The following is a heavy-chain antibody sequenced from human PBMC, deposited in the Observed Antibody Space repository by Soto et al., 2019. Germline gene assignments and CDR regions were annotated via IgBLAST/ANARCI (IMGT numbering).Heavy chain of an antibody. CDR1: GGSFSGYY. CDR3: ARESHDILTGPPWVWYFDL. Sequence: QVQLQQWGAGPLRPLETLSLTCGVSGGSFSGYYWAWIRQSPGKGLEWIGEINDRGSINYNPSLKSQGSISVDTSKNHYSLNLRSVTAADTAVYDCARESHDILTGPPWVWYFDLWGRGTLVTVSS. D-gene: IGHD3-9*01. CDR2: INDRGSI. V-gene: IGHV4-34*01. J-gene: IGHJ2*01.